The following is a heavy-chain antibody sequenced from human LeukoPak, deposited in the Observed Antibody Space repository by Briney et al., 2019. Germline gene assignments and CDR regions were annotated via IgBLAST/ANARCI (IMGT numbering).Heavy chain of an antibody. CDR3: ARVPGELRDAFDI. CDR2: IYYSGST. D-gene: IGHD1-26*01. V-gene: IGHV4-39*01. CDR1: GGSISSSSYY. Sequence: SETLSLTCTVSGGSISSSSYYWGWIRQPPGKGLEWIGSIYYSGSTYYNPSLKSRVTISVDTSKNQFSLKLSSVTAADTAVYYCARVPGELRDAFDIWGQGTMVTVSS. J-gene: IGHJ3*02.